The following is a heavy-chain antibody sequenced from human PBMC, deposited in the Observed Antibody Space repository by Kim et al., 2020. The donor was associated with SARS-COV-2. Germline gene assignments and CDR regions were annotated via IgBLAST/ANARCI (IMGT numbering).Heavy chain of an antibody. CDR1: GFTFSDYY. J-gene: IGHJ4*02. CDR2: ITTSSTYT. Sequence: GGSLRLSCAASGFTFSDYYMSWIRQAPGKGLECVSYITTSSTYTNYADSVKGRFTISRDNAENSLYLQMNSLRAEDTAVYYCARRRSSWYCQIDFWGQGTLVTVSS. V-gene: IGHV3-11*03. D-gene: IGHD6-13*01. CDR3: ARRRSSWYCQIDF.